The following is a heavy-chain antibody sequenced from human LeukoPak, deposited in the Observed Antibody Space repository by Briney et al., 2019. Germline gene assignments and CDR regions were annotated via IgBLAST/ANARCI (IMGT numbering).Heavy chain of an antibody. CDR3: ARGRYYYDSSGYYAAYFDY. V-gene: IGHV3-23*01. D-gene: IGHD3-22*01. CDR1: GFTFSSYA. J-gene: IGHJ4*02. CDR2: ISGSGGST. Sequence: GGSLRLSCAASGFTFSSYAMSWVRQAPGKGLEWVSAISGSGGSTYYADSVKGRFTISRDNAKNSLYLQMNSLRAEDTAVYYCARGRYYYDSSGYYAAYFDYWGQGTLVTVSS.